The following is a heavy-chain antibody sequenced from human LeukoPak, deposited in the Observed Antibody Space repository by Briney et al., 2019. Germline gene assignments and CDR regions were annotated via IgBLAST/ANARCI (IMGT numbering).Heavy chain of an antibody. CDR2: IKQDGSEK. V-gene: IGHV3-7*01. D-gene: IGHD3-9*01. CDR3: ARVLRNKRDWLWFRHGFREYDYYYYMDV. J-gene: IGHJ6*03. CDR1: RFTFSSYC. Sequence: GGSLRLSCAASRFTFSSYCMSWVRQAPGKGLEWVANIKQDGSEKHYVDSVKGRFTISRDNAKNSLYLQMNTLRAEDTAVYYCARVLRNKRDWLWFRHGFREYDYYYYMDVWGKGTTVTISS.